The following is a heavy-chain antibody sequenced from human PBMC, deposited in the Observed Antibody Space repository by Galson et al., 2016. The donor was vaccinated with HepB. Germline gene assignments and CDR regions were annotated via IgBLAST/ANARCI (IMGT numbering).Heavy chain of an antibody. CDR1: GFIFNNNW. CDR3: ARSLGD. J-gene: IGHJ4*02. CDR2: ISPDGTTT. Sequence: SLRLSCAASGFIFNNNWMHWVRPVPGKGLVWVSEISPDGTTTRYADSVRGRFTIPRDNAKNTVYRQLRSLGAEDTAVYYCARSLGDWGQGTLVTVSS. V-gene: IGHV3-74*01. D-gene: IGHD3-10*01.